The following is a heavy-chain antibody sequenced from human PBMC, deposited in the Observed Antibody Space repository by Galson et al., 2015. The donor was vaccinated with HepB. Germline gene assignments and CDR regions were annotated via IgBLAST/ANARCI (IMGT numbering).Heavy chain of an antibody. V-gene: IGHV3-7*03. CDR2: IKQDGSEK. CDR3: ARSSGWSSDY. D-gene: IGHD6-19*01. Sequence: APGKGLEWVGNIKQDGSEKNYVDSVKGRFTISRDNAKSSLYLQMNSLRVEDTAVYYCARSSGWSSDYWGQGTLVTVSS. J-gene: IGHJ4*02.